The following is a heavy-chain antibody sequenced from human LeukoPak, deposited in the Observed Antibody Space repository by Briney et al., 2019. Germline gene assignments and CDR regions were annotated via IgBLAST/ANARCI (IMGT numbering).Heavy chain of an antibody. CDR2: INHSGST. J-gene: IGHJ5*02. CDR1: GGSFSGYY. D-gene: IGHD2-15*01. CDR3: TREDIVVVVAATSNNWFDP. V-gene: IGHV4-34*01. Sequence: SETLSLTCAVYGGSFSGYYWSWIRQPPGKGLEWIGEINHSGSTNYNPSLKSRVTISVDTSKNQFSLRLSSVTAADTAVYYCTREDIVVVVAATSNNWFDPWGQGTLATVSS.